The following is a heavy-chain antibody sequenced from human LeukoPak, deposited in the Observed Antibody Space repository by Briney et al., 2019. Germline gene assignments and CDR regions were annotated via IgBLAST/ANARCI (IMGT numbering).Heavy chain of an antibody. CDR1: GYTFTGYY. J-gene: IGHJ2*01. D-gene: IGHD2/OR15-2a*01. CDR3: ARGSPSYAQWHFDL. V-gene: IGHV1-2*04. CDR2: INPNSGGT. Sequence: ASVKVSCKASGYTFTGYYMHWVRQAPGQGLEWMRWINPNSGGTNYAQKFQDWVTMSSDTSISTAYMELSSLRSDDTAVYYCARGSPSYAQWHFDLWGRGTLVTVSS.